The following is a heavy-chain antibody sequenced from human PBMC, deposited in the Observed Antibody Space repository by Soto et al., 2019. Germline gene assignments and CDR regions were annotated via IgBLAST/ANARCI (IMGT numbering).Heavy chain of an antibody. J-gene: IGHJ4*02. Sequence: QVPLVESGGGVVQPGRSLRLSCAASGFTFSSYAMHWVRQAPGKGLEWVAVISYDGSNKYYADSVKGRFTISRDNSKNTLYLQMNSLRAEDTAVYYCASPGALSNWGQGTLVTVSS. CDR3: ASPGALSN. CDR2: ISYDGSNK. D-gene: IGHD1-26*01. V-gene: IGHV3-30-3*01. CDR1: GFTFSSYA.